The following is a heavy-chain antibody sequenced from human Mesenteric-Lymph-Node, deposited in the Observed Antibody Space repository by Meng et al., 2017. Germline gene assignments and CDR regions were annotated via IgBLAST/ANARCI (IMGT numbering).Heavy chain of an antibody. CDR1: GGTFSSYA. Sequence: SVKVSCKASGGTFSSYAISWVRQAPGQGLEWMGGIIPIFGTANYAQKFQGRVTITTDESTSTAYMELSSLRSEDTAVYYCARVPWDSSGLIGTFDYWGQGTLVTVSS. CDR3: ARVPWDSSGLIGTFDY. V-gene: IGHV1-69*05. CDR2: IIPIFGTA. D-gene: IGHD3-22*01. J-gene: IGHJ4*02.